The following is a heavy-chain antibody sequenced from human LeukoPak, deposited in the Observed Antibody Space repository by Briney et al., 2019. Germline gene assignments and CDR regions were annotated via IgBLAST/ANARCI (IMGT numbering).Heavy chain of an antibody. J-gene: IGHJ3*02. CDR1: GYTFTGYY. D-gene: IGHD6-19*01. Sequence: GASVKVSCKASGYTFTGYYMHWVRQAPGQGLEWMGWINPNSGGTNYAQKFQGWVTMTRDTSISTAYMELSRLRSDDTAVYYSARGQIAVAGSAFDIWGQGTMVTVSS. CDR3: ARGQIAVAGSAFDI. V-gene: IGHV1-2*04. CDR2: INPNSGGT.